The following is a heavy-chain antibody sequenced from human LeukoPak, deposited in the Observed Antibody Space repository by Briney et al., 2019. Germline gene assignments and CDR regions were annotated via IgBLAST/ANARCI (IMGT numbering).Heavy chain of an antibody. V-gene: IGHV4-39*07. CDR1: GGSISSSSYY. CDR2: IYYSGST. D-gene: IGHD2-15*01. CDR3: ARVQGGYYYYYYMDV. J-gene: IGHJ6*03. Sequence: SETLSLTCTVSGGSISSSSYYWGWIRQPPGKGLEWIGSIYYSGSTYYNPSLKSRVTISVDTSKNQFSLKLSSVTAADTAVYYCARVQGGYYYYYYMDVWGKGTTVTVSS.